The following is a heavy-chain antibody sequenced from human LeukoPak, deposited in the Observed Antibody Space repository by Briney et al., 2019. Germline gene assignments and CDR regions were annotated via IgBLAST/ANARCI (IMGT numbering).Heavy chain of an antibody. Sequence: TARSLSLSCAASGCTFSSYAMHWVCKAPGTGLEWVAVISYDGSNKYYADSVKGRFTITRDNSKNTLYLQMNSLRAEDTAVYYCARGEYSGYYYYYGLDVWGKGTTVTVSS. CDR3: ARGEYSGYYYYYGLDV. CDR2: ISYDGSNK. J-gene: IGHJ6*04. D-gene: IGHD1-26*01. CDR1: GCTFSSYA. V-gene: IGHV3-30*04.